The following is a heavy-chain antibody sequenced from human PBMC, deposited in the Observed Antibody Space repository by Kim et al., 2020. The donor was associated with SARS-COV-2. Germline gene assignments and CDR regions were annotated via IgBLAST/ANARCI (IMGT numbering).Heavy chain of an antibody. Sequence: GGSLRLSCAASGFTFSSYAMSWVRQAPGKGLEWVSAISGSGGSTYYADSVKGRFTISRDNSKNTLYLQMNSLRAEDTAVYYCAKDGGVDTAMRARPKTYYFDYWGQGTLVTVSS. D-gene: IGHD5-18*01. CDR1: GFTFSSYA. CDR2: ISGSGGST. V-gene: IGHV3-23*01. J-gene: IGHJ4*02. CDR3: AKDGGVDTAMRARPKTYYFDY.